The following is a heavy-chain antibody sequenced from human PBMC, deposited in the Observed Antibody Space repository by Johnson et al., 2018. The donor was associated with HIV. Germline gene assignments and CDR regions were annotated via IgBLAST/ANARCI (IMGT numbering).Heavy chain of an antibody. CDR3: ASDPVPAAIRAFDI. J-gene: IGHJ3*02. Sequence: VQLVESGGGVVQPGRSLRLSCAASEFTFSDYWMTWVPQPPGKGLEWVANTKQDGSEKYYVDSVKGRFTISRDNAKNSLYLQMNSLRAEDTAVYYCASDPVPAAIRAFDIWGQGTMVTVSS. D-gene: IGHD2-2*01. CDR1: EFTFSDYW. V-gene: IGHV3-7*04. CDR2: TKQDGSEK.